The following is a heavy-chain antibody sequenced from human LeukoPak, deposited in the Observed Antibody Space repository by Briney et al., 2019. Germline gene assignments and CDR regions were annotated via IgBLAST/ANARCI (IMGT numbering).Heavy chain of an antibody. Sequence: ASVKVSCKVSGGTLSNAISWVRQAPGQGLEWMGGIIPIFGTTNYAQKFQGRLTITTDESTNAVYMQLSSLRSGDTAVYYCARDYTGYSYYYMDVWGKGTTVTVSS. CDR2: IIPIFGTT. D-gene: IGHD3-16*01. V-gene: IGHV1-69*05. CDR1: GGTLSNA. CDR3: ARDYTGYSYYYMDV. J-gene: IGHJ6*03.